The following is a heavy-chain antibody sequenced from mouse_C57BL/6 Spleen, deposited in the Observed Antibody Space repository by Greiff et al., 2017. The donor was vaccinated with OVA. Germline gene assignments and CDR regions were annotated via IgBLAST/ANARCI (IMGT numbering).Heavy chain of an antibody. Sequence: QVQLQQPGAELVMPGASVKLSCQASGYTFTSYWMHWVKQRPGQGLDGIGEIDPSDSYSNYNQKFKGKSTLTVDKSSSTAYMQLSSLTSEDSAVYYCARPFITPYFDVWGTGTTVTVSS. CDR2: IDPSDSYS. D-gene: IGHD1-1*01. V-gene: IGHV1-69*01. CDR3: ARPFITPYFDV. J-gene: IGHJ1*03. CDR1: GYTFTSYW.